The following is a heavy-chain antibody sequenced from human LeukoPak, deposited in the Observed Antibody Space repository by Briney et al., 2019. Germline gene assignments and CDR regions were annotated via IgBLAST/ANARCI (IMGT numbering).Heavy chain of an antibody. CDR3: AKDHRTAMVYFDH. CDR2: IKQDGSEK. V-gene: IGHV3-7*03. D-gene: IGHD5-18*01. J-gene: IGHJ4*02. Sequence: AGGSLSLSCAASGFTFSSYWMSWVRQAPGKGLEWVANIKQDGSEKYYVDSVKGRFTISRDNAKNTLYLQMNSLRAEDTAVYYCAKDHRTAMVYFDHWGQGTLVTVSS. CDR1: GFTFSSYW.